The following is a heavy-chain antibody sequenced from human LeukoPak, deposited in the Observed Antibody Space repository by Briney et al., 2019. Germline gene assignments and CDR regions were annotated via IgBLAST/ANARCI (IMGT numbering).Heavy chain of an antibody. CDR1: GGSISSYY. V-gene: IGHV4-59*01. D-gene: IGHD2-2*01. CDR3: ARVLRCSSTSCRGSSFDP. J-gene: IGHJ5*02. CDR2: IYYSGST. Sequence: SETLSLTCTVSGGSISSYYWSWLRQPPGKGLECIGYIYYSGSTNYNPSLKSRVTISVDTSKNQFSLKLSSVTAADTAVYYCARVLRCSSTSCRGSSFDPWGQGTLVTVSS.